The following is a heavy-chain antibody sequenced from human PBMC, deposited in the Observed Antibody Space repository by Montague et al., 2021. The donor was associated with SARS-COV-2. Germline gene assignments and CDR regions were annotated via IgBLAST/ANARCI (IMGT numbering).Heavy chain of an antibody. D-gene: IGHD6-19*01. J-gene: IGHJ4*02. CDR2: ISHSGNA. CDR3: TRVVAVAGSDY. V-gene: IGHV4-4*02. CDR1: GASMSTSNW. Sequence: SETLSLTCAVPGASMSTSNWWSWVRQPPGKGLEWIGEISHSGNANYNPSLKSRVTILIEKSKNQFSLNLTSVTAADTAMYYCTRVVAVAGSDYWDQGILVTVSS.